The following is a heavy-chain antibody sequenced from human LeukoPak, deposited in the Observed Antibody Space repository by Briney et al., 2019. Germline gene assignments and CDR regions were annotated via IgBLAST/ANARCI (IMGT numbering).Heavy chain of an antibody. D-gene: IGHD2-2*01. CDR2: INHSGST. V-gene: IGHV4-34*01. CDR1: GVSFSGYY. CDR3: ARQGHQPHYYYYYGMDV. J-gene: IGHJ6*02. Sequence: SETLSLTCAVYGVSFSGYYWSWIRQPPGKGLEWIGEINHSGSTNYNPSLKSRVTISVDTSKNQFSLKLSSVTAADTAVYYCARQGHQPHYYYYYGMDVWGQGTTVTVSS.